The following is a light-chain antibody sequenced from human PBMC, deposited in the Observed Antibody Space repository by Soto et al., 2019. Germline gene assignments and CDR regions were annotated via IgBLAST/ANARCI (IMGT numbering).Light chain of an antibody. V-gene: IGLV2-14*01. CDR2: DVS. CDR1: GGDVGGYNY. J-gene: IGLJ2*01. CDR3: SSYTSASTPLV. Sequence: QSALTQPASVSGSPGQSITISCTGTGGDVGGYNYVSWYQQHPGKAPKVMIYDVSNRPSGVSNRFSGSKSGNTVSLTISGRQAEVEADYYCSSYTSASTPLVFGGRTKLTGL.